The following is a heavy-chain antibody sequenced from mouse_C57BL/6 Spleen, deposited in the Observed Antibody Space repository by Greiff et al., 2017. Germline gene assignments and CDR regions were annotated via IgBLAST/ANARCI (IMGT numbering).Heavy chain of an antibody. J-gene: IGHJ2*01. CDR3: ARVRYNGSSS. Sequence: VQLQQSGAELARPGASVKLSCKASGYTFTSYGISWVKQSTGQGLEWIGELYPRSGNTYYNAQFKGKATLTADKASSTAYMELRSLTSEDSAVYFCARVRYNGSSSWGQGTTLTVAS. CDR2: LYPRSGNT. V-gene: IGHV1-81*01. D-gene: IGHD1-1*01. CDR1: GYTFTSYG.